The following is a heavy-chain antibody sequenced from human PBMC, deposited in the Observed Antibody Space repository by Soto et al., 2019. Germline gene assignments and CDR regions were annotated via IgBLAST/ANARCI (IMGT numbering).Heavy chain of an antibody. J-gene: IGHJ6*02. D-gene: IGHD2-2*02. CDR3: SRVGHCPGTTCYKAHHYAIEV. V-gene: IGHV4-4*07. Sequence: ETLSLTCTVSGGSITGYYWSWIRQPAGKGLEWIGRIYTSGNTDYNPSLKSRVTMSVDTSKNQFSLKLSSVTAADTAVYYCSRVGHCPGTTCYKAHHYAIEVRRQGTRVIV. CDR1: GGSITGYY. CDR2: IYTSGNT.